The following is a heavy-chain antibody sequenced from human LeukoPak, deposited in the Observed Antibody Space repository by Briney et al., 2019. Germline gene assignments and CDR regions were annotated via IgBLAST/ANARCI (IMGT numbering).Heavy chain of an antibody. CDR2: IYYSGST. D-gene: IGHD6-13*01. CDR3: ARARRIAAAGTRPPRLYNWFDP. CDR1: GGSISSGGYY. Sequence: SETLSLTCTVSGGSISSGGYYWSWIRQHPGKGLEWIGYIYYSGSTYYNPSLKSRVTISVDTSKNQFSLKLSSVTAADTAVYYCARARRIAAAGTRPPRLYNWFDPWGQGTLVTVSS. V-gene: IGHV4-31*03. J-gene: IGHJ5*02.